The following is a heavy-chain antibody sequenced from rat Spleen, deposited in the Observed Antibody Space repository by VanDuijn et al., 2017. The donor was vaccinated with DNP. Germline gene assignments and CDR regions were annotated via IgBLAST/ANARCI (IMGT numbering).Heavy chain of an antibody. CDR3: TREREPSDNPYYFDY. D-gene: IGHD3-4*01. CDR1: GFSLTSNS. J-gene: IGHJ2*01. CDR2: IWGYGRT. Sequence: QVQLKESGPGLVQPSQTLSLTCTVSGFSLTSNSVHWVRQPPGKGLEWMGGIWGYGRTDYNSALKSRLSINRDTSKSKVFLGMNSLQTEDTAIYFCTREREPSDNPYYFDYWGQGVMVTVSS. V-gene: IGHV2-1*01.